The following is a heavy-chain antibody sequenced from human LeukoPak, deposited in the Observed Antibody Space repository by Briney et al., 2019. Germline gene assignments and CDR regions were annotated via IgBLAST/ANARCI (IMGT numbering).Heavy chain of an antibody. V-gene: IGHV3-23*01. Sequence: GGSLRLSCVTSGFTFSSYAMSWVRQAPGKGLEWGSVISGSGGTTYYADSVKGRFTISRDNSKSTLYLQMNSLRAEDTAVYYCAKDTSGSTSYSYHYGMDVWGQGTTVTVSS. CDR3: AKDTSGSTSYSYHYGMDV. D-gene: IGHD1-26*01. J-gene: IGHJ6*02. CDR1: GFTFSSYA. CDR2: ISGSGGTT.